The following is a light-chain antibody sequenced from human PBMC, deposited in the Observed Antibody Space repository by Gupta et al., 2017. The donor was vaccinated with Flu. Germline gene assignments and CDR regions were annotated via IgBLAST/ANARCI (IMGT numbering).Light chain of an antibody. CDR3: IQATQFSRT. J-gene: IGKJ4*01. Sequence: DIVMTQTPLSSPVTPGQSTYISCTSSESLVHDDGRTYLSWLHLRPGQPPRLLFYEFSKRFSGVPHRFSASGAGTDFTLKISSVQPEDVGVYYCIQATQFSRTLGGGTKVEIK. V-gene: IGKV2-24*01. CDR1: ESLVHDDGRTY. CDR2: EFS.